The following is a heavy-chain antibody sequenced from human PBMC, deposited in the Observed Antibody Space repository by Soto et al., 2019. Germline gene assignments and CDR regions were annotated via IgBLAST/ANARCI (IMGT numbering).Heavy chain of an antibody. CDR3: ARVALSGGGWLDP. CDR1: GYTFTSYY. J-gene: IGHJ5*02. CDR2: INPRGGSI. Sequence: QVQLVQSGAEVKKPGASVNVSCKASGYTFTSYYMHWVRQAPGQGLEWMGIINPRGGSITYAQKFQGRVTVTRDTSTSTVYMELSNLRSDDTAIYYCARVALSGGGWLDPWGQGTLVTVSS. D-gene: IGHD1-26*01. V-gene: IGHV1-46*01.